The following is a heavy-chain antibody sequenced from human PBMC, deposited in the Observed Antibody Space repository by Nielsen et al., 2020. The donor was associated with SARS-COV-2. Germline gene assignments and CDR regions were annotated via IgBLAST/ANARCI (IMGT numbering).Heavy chain of an antibody. J-gene: IGHJ4*02. CDR2: ISSSSSYI. CDR3: AGGASHDSGGLFDY. V-gene: IGHV3-21*01. Sequence: WIRQPPGKGLEWVSSISSSSSYIYYADSVKGRFTISRDNAKNSLYLQMNSLRAEDTAVYYCAGGASHDSGGLFDYWGQGTLVTVSS. D-gene: IGHD1-1*01.